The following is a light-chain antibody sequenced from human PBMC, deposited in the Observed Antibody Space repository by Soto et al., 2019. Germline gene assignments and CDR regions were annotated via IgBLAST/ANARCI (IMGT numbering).Light chain of an antibody. V-gene: IGLV2-14*01. CDR1: SSDVGGYNY. CDR3: SSYTSSSTSLYV. Sequence: LTQPASVSGSPGQSITISCTGTSSDVGGYNYVSWYQQHPGEAPKLMIYEVSNRPSGVSNRFSGSKSGNTASLTISGLQAEDEADYYCSSYTSSSTSLYVFGTGTKVTVL. J-gene: IGLJ1*01. CDR2: EVS.